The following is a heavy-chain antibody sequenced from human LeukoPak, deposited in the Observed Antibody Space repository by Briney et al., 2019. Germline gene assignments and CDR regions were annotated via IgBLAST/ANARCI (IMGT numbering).Heavy chain of an antibody. V-gene: IGHV3-30-3*01. Sequence: GGSLRLSCAASGFTFSSYAMNWVRQAPGKGLEGVAVISYDGSNKYYADSVKGRFTISRDKSKNTLYLQMNSLRAEDTAVYYCASQRVYPMDYWGQGTLVTVSS. CDR2: ISYDGSNK. J-gene: IGHJ4*02. CDR3: ASQRVYPMDY. CDR1: GFTFSSYA. D-gene: IGHD2-8*01.